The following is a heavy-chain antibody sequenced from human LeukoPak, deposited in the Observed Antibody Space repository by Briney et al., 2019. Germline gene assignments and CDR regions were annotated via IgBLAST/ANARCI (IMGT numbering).Heavy chain of an antibody. CDR1: GYTFTRYG. CDR2: ISVHNGHT. Sequence: GASVKVSCKAAGYTFTRYGITWVRQAAGQGLEGMGWISVHNGHTNYAQKYQGRVTMTTDTSRRTACMELRSLRSDDTAVYYCAIDYSYDSSDYYRTGFDYWGQGTLVTVSS. V-gene: IGHV1-18*01. J-gene: IGHJ4*02. CDR3: AIDYSYDSSDYYRTGFDY. D-gene: IGHD3-22*01.